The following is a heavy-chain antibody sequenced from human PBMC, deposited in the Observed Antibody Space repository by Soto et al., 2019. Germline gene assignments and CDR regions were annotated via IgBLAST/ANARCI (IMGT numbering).Heavy chain of an antibody. J-gene: IGHJ4*02. Sequence: QVQLVQSGPEVRRPGASVKVSCTASGYNFNTDGVSWVRQAPGQGLEWMGFISAYNGFTAFAPSLHGRLTLTTDTSTNTAYMELRDLRSDDTAVYFCARDERAFCSDPYCESHFAYWGQGTLVTVSS. V-gene: IGHV1-18*01. CDR1: GYNFNTDG. CDR2: ISAYNGFT. D-gene: IGHD3-3*01. CDR3: ARDERAFCSDPYCESHFAY.